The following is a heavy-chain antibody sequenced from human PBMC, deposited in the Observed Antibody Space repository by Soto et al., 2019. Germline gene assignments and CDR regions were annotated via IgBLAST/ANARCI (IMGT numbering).Heavy chain of an antibody. V-gene: IGHV3-21*01. Sequence: GGSLRLSCVGSGFTFSTYSINWVRQAPGKGLEWVSSISSRSDIYYADSAKGRFTISRDNAKNSVSLQMNSLRAEDTAVYYCAREYPAWPLAYGLDVWGQGTKVTVYS. CDR3: AREYPAWPLAYGLDV. CDR1: GFTFSTYS. CDR2: ISSRSDI. J-gene: IGHJ6*02.